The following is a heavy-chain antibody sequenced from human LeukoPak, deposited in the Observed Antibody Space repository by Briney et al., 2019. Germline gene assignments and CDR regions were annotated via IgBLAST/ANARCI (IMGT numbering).Heavy chain of an antibody. Sequence: KDGESLKISCKGSGYSFTSYWISWVRQMPGKGLEWMGRIDPSDSYTNYSPSFQGHVTISADKSISTAYLQWSSLKASDTAMYYCARLSPRIVPAAILHYGMDVWGQGTTVTVSS. CDR2: IDPSDSYT. D-gene: IGHD2-2*01. J-gene: IGHJ6*02. CDR1: GYSFTSYW. CDR3: ARLSPRIVPAAILHYGMDV. V-gene: IGHV5-10-1*01.